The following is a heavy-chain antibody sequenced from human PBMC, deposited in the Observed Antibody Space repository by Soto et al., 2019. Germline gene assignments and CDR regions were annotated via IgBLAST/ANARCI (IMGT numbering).Heavy chain of an antibody. Sequence: GESLKISCEASGYSFTNYWIAWVRQMPGKGLEWMGMIYPDDSDSRYSPSFQGQVTISVDKSTSTAYLQWSSLKASDTAMYFCARGGFCCGSNCFEGFPFDYWGQGTLDTGSS. V-gene: IGHV5-51*01. J-gene: IGHJ4*02. CDR3: ARGGFCCGSNCFEGFPFDY. CDR1: GYSFTNYW. D-gene: IGHD2-2*01. CDR2: IYPDDSDS.